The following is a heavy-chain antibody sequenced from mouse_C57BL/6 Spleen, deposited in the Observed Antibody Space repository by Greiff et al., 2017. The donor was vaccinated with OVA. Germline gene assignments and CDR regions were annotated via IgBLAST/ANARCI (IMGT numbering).Heavy chain of an antibody. V-gene: IGHV14-4*01. CDR1: GFNIKDDY. CDR3: TIGNYGYFDV. J-gene: IGHJ1*03. CDR2: IDPENGDT. Sequence: VHVKQSGAELVRPGASVKLSCTASGFNIKDDYMHWVKQRPEQGLEWIGWIDPENGDTEYASKFQGKATITADTSSNTAYLQLSSLTSEDTAVYYCTIGNYGYFDVWGTGTTVTVSS. D-gene: IGHD1-1*01.